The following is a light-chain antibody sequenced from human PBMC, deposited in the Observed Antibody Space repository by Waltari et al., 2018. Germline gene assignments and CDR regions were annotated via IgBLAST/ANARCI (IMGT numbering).Light chain of an antibody. CDR2: EVT. CDR1: LSDIGAYNF. Sequence: QSALTQPPSPSGPPGQSVAIPRPGPLSDIGAYNFVPWYQQHPGKAPKLIIDEVTKRPSGVPDRFSGSKSGNTASLTVSGLQPEDEADYYCASFAGNFIWVFGGGTKLTVL. J-gene: IGLJ3*02. V-gene: IGLV2-8*01. CDR3: ASFAGNFIWV.